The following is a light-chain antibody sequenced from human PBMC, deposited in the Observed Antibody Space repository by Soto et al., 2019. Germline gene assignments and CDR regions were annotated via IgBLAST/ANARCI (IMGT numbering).Light chain of an antibody. J-gene: IGKJ3*01. CDR2: KAS. V-gene: IGKV1-5*03. Sequence: DIQMTQSPSTLSASEGDRVTMTCRASQSVNTWLAWYQQKPGKAPKLLIYKASTLQSGVPSRFSGSGSGTEFTLTISSLQPDDLGTYYCQQFSSYQFTFGPGTKVEI. CDR1: QSVNTW. CDR3: QQFSSYQFT.